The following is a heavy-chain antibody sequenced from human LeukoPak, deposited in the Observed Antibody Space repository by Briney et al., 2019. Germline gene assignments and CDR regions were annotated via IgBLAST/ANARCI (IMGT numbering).Heavy chain of an antibody. V-gene: IGHV3-11*04. CDR1: GFTFSDYY. Sequence: PGGSLRLSCAVSGFTFSDYYMSWIRQAPGKGLEWVSYISSSGSTIYYADSVKGRFTISRDNAKNSLYLQMNSLRAEDTAVYYCARDNSGQLWSGDDYYYMDVWGKGTTVTVSS. CDR2: ISSSGSTI. CDR3: ARDNSGQLWSGDDYYYMDV. D-gene: IGHD3-16*01. J-gene: IGHJ6*03.